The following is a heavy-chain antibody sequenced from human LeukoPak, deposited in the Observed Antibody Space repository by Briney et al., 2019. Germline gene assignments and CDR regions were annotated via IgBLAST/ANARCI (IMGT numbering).Heavy chain of an antibody. Sequence: GGSLRLSCAASGFTLSSNSMKWVRRAPGKGLEWVSSISSSSSYIYYADSVKGRFTISRDNAQNSLCLQMNSLRAEDTAVYYCARVASSGALRTDCWGQGTLVTVSS. V-gene: IGHV3-21*01. CDR2: ISSSSSYI. CDR3: ARVASSGALRTDC. J-gene: IGHJ4*02. CDR1: GFTLSSNS. D-gene: IGHD2-15*01.